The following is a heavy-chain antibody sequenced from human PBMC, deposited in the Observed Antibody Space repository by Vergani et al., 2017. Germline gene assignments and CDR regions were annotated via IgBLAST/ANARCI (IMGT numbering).Heavy chain of an antibody. CDR3: ARGRGWFDP. V-gene: IGHV4-59*01. Sequence: QVQLQESGPGLVKPSETLSLTCTVSGGSMTNYYWSWIRQTPGKGLEWIGYIYYSGSTNYKSSLKSRVSISVDTSKNQFSLKLSSVTAADTAVYYCARGRGWFDPWGQGTLVTVSS. J-gene: IGHJ5*02. CDR1: GGSMTNYY. CDR2: IYYSGST.